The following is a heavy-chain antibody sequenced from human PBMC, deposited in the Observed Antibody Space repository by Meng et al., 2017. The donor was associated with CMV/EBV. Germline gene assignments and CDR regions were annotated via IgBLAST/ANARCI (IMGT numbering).Heavy chain of an antibody. CDR1: GGTFSSYA. J-gene: IGHJ4*02. Sequence: QVQLVQYGARVKRPGSSVKVSCKASGGTFSSYAISWVRQAPGQGLEWMGGIIPIFGTANYAQKFQGRVTITADESTSTAYMELSSQRSEDTAVYYCARVCGGSCFDYWGQGTLVTVSS. V-gene: IGHV1-69*12. CDR2: IIPIFGTA. CDR3: ARVCGGSCFDY. D-gene: IGHD2-15*01.